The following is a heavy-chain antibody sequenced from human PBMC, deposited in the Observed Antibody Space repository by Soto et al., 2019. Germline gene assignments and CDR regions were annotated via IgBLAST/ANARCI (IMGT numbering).Heavy chain of an antibody. CDR1: GFTFTSSA. CDR3: ARGGTAGYDFWSNPRGDWLAS. CDR2: IVVGSGNT. V-gene: IGHV1-58*01. D-gene: IGHD3-3*01. Sequence: ASVKVSCKASGFTFTSSAVQWVRQARGQRLEWIGWIVVGSGNTNYAQKFQERVTITRDTSTSTAYMELRSLRSDDTAVYFCARGGTAGYDFWSNPRGDWLASWGQGTLVTVSS. J-gene: IGHJ5*01.